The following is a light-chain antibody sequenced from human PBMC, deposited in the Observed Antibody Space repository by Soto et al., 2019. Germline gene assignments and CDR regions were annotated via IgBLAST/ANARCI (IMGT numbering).Light chain of an antibody. J-gene: IGKJ1*01. V-gene: IGKV3-20*01. CDR3: QQYGSSPRT. Sequence: EIVLTQSPATLSLSPGERATLSCRASQSISSYLVWYQQRPGQAPRLLIYDTSNRATGIPDRFSGSGSGTDFSLTISSLEPGDLAVYYCQQYGSSPRTFGQGTKVEIK. CDR1: QSISSY. CDR2: DTS.